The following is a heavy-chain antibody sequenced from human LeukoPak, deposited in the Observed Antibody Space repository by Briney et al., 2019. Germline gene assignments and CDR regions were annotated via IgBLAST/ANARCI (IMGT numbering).Heavy chain of an antibody. CDR3: ARGTFYFDY. V-gene: IGHV3-7*02. J-gene: IGHJ4*02. CDR1: GFMFNTYW. D-gene: IGHD2/OR15-2a*01. Sequence: GGSLRLSCAASGFMFNTYWMTWVRQAPGRGLEWVANINQDGSQKYSVDSVKGRFTISRDNAKSSLYLQMNSLRAEDTAVYYCARGTFYFDYWGQGTLVTVSS. CDR2: INQDGSQK.